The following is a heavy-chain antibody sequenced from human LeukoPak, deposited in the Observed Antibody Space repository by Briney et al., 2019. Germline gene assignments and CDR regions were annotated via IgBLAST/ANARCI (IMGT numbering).Heavy chain of an antibody. CDR1: GFTFSRYW. CDR2: INSDGSGT. CDR3: ARAGGPEGWFDP. D-gene: IGHD3-10*01. J-gene: IGHJ5*02. Sequence: PGGSLRLSCAASGFTFSRYWMHWGRQAPGKGLVWVSRINSDGSGTMYADSVKGRFTISRDNAKNTLYLQMNSLRAEDTAVYYCARAGGPEGWFDPWGQGTLVTVSS. V-gene: IGHV3-74*03.